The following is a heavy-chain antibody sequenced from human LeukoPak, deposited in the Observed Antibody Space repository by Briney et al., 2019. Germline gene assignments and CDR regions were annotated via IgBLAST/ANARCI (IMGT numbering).Heavy chain of an antibody. CDR1: GFTFSNYS. D-gene: IGHD4-11*01. CDR2: ISSISSNI. Sequence: PGGSLRLSCAASGFTFSNYSMNWVRQAPGKGLEWVSAISSISSNIYYADSVKGRFTISRDNAKNSLYLQMNSLRAEDTAVYYCSRDWGKVTTYDELYGMDIWGQGTTVTVSS. CDR3: SRDWGKVTTYDELYGMDI. J-gene: IGHJ6*02. V-gene: IGHV3-21*01.